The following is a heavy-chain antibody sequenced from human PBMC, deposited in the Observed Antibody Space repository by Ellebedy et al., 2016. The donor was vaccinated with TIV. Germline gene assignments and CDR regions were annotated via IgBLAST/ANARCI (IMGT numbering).Heavy chain of an antibody. CDR2: IKEDGSER. Sequence: PGGSLRLSCAASGFIFSTYCMSWVRQAPGKGLEWVANIKEDGSERHYVDSVKGRFTISRDNAKNSVYLQMNSLRVEDTAVYYCSRDGWVIAAAGTPDFWGQGTLVTVSS. CDR3: SRDGWVIAAAGTPDF. CDR1: GFIFSTYC. D-gene: IGHD6-13*01. V-gene: IGHV3-7*03. J-gene: IGHJ4*02.